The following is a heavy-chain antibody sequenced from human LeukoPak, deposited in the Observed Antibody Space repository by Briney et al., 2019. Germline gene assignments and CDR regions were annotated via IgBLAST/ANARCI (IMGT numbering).Heavy chain of an antibody. CDR2: IIGSGGST. CDR1: GFTFSNYA. CDR3: AKRAYYDFWSGYSDY. Sequence: PGGSLRLSCAASGFTFSNYAMSWVRQAPGKGLEWVSVIIGSGGSTYYADSVKGRFTISRDNSKNTLYLQMNSLRAEDTAVYYCAKRAYYDFWSGYSDYWGQGTLVTVSS. V-gene: IGHV3-23*01. J-gene: IGHJ4*02. D-gene: IGHD3-3*01.